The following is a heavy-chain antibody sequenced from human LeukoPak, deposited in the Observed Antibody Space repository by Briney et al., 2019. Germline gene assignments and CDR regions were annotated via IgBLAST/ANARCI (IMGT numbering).Heavy chain of an antibody. J-gene: IGHJ4*02. Sequence: ATVKVSCKASGYTFTTYNIHWVRQAPGQGLEWMGWITPNSGGTNYAQKFQGRVTMTRDTSISTDYMELSRLRSDDTAAYSCARGRGGGYFDFWGQETLVTVSS. CDR2: ITPNSGGT. V-gene: IGHV1-2*02. CDR3: ARGRGGGYFDF. D-gene: IGHD2-15*01. CDR1: GYTFTTYN.